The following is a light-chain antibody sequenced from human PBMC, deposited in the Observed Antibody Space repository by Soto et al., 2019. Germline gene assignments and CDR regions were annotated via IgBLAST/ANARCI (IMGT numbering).Light chain of an antibody. CDR1: SSDVGAYNF. CDR2: SNN. J-gene: IGLJ3*02. V-gene: IGLV1-44*01. Sequence: QSVLTQPASVSGSPGQSVTISCTGTSSDVGAYNFVSWYQQLPGTAPKLLIYSNNQRPSGVPDRFSGSKSGTSASLAISGLQSEDEADYYCAAWDDSLNGWVFGGGTKLTVL. CDR3: AAWDDSLNGWV.